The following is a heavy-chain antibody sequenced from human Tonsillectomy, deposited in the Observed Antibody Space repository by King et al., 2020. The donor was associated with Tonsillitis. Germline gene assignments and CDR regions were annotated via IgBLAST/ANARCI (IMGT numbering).Heavy chain of an antibody. D-gene: IGHD2-8*02. CDR1: GFSFSASW. CDR2: IDPYGTGV. J-gene: IGHJ4*02. Sequence: VQLVESGGGLVQPGGSLRLSCAVSGFSFSASWMHWVRQGPGKGLMWVSRIDPYGTGVTYAESVKGRFTISRDNARNSLYLHMSSLRAEYTAVYYCAIDLTGARDYWGQGSLVTVSS. CDR3: AIDLTGARDY. V-gene: IGHV3-74*01.